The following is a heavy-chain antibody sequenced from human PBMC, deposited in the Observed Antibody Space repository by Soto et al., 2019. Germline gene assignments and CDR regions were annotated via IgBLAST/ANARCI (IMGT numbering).Heavy chain of an antibody. CDR3: AKLGSYYDFWSGYLDYYYGMDV. D-gene: IGHD3-3*01. J-gene: IGHJ6*02. CDR1: GFTFSSYG. Sequence: PGGSLRLSCAASGFTFSSYGMHWVRQAPGKGLEWVAVISYDGSNKYYADSVKGRFTISRDNSKNTLYLQMNSLRAEDTAVYYCAKLGSYYDFWSGYLDYYYGMDVWGQGTTVTVSS. V-gene: IGHV3-30*18. CDR2: ISYDGSNK.